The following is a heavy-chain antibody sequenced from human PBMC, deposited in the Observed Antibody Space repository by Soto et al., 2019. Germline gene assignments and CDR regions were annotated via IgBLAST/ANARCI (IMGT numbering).Heavy chain of an antibody. CDR3: ARDPYCSGGSCYRSMVDY. V-gene: IGHV5-51*01. CDR2: IYPGDSDT. CDR1: GYSFTSYW. Sequence: PGESLKISCKGSGYSFTSYWIGWVRQMPGKGLEWMGIIYPGDSDTRYSPSFQGQVTISADKSISTAYLQWSSLKASDTAMYYCARDPYCSGGSCYRSMVDYWGQGTLVTVSS. J-gene: IGHJ4*02. D-gene: IGHD2-15*01.